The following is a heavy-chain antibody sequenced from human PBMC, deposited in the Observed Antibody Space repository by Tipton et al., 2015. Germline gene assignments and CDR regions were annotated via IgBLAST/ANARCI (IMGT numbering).Heavy chain of an antibody. Sequence: LRLSCTVSGVSISGTSYYWGWIRQPPGKGLEWIGSIYYSGDMYYNPSLKSRVAMSVDTSNNHFSLCLTSLTASDTAVYYCASLLLYGDYVHGLGYWGRGTLVTFSS. V-gene: IGHV4-39*02. J-gene: IGHJ4*02. CDR1: GVSISGTSYY. CDR3: ASLLLYGDYVHGLGY. CDR2: IYYSGDM. D-gene: IGHD4-17*01.